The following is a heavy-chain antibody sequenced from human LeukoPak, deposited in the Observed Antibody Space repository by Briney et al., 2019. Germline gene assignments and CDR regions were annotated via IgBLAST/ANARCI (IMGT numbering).Heavy chain of an antibody. CDR1: GYSFTSYW. Sequence: GASLKISCKSSGYSFTSYWIGWVRQLPGKGLEWMGIIYPGDSDTRYSPSFQGQVTISADKSISTAYLQWSSLQASDTAMYYCARRSWALEWWELQRFDYWGQGTLVTVSS. J-gene: IGHJ4*02. CDR2: IYPGDSDT. CDR3: ARRSWALEWWELQRFDY. D-gene: IGHD2-15*01. V-gene: IGHV5-51*01.